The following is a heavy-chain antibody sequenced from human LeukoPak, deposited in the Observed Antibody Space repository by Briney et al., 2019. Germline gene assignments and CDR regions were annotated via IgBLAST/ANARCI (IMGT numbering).Heavy chain of an antibody. J-gene: IGHJ4*02. V-gene: IGHV1-18*01. Sequence: GASVKVSCKASGYTFTNYGISWVRQAPGQGLEWMGWISAYNGNTNYAQKLQGRVTMTTDTSTSTGYMELRSLRSDDTAVYYCARDQYDSSGILFDYWGQGTLVTVSS. CDR2: ISAYNGNT. CDR1: GYTFTNYG. CDR3: ARDQYDSSGILFDY. D-gene: IGHD3-22*01.